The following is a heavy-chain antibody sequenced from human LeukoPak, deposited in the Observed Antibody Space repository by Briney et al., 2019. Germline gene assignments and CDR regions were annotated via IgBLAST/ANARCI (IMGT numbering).Heavy chain of an antibody. D-gene: IGHD5-18*01. CDR2: ISGSGGST. V-gene: IGHV3-23*01. J-gene: IGHJ4*02. CDR3: AKEVDTAMATDY. Sequence: GASLRLSCAASGFTFSSYAMSWVRQAPGKGLEWVSAISGSGGSTYYADSVEGRFTISRDNSKNTLYLQMNSPRAEDTAVYYCAKEVDTAMATDYWGQGTLVTVSS. CDR1: GFTFSSYA.